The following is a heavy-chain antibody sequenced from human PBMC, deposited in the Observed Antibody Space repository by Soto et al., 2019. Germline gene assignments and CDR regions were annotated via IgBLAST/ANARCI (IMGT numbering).Heavy chain of an antibody. CDR3: AGGGTMIRVVIWAY. V-gene: IGHV3-30*04. D-gene: IGHD3-22*01. Sequence: QVQLVESGGGAVQPGTSLRLSCAASGFVLSSYAMHWVRQAPGTGLEWVAVISNDGRNEDYADSVNGRFIISRDNSKNTLYVRMNSLRPEDTAVYYCAGGGTMIRVVIWAYWGQGVSVTVSS. J-gene: IGHJ4*02. CDR1: GFVLSSYA. CDR2: ISNDGRNE.